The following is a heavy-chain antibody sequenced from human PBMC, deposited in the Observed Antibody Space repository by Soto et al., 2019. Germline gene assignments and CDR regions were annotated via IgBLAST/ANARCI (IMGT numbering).Heavy chain of an antibody. J-gene: IGHJ3*02. CDR1: GYTFTSYD. Sequence: ASVKGSCKASGYTFTSYDINWVRQATGQGPEWMGWMSPNTGTIVYAQKFQGRVTMTRNTSTSTAYMTLSSLRSEDTAVYYCARDRPGIKTYKAFDIWGQGTTVTV. V-gene: IGHV1-8*01. CDR2: MSPNTGTI. D-gene: IGHD1-20*01. CDR3: ARDRPGIKTYKAFDI.